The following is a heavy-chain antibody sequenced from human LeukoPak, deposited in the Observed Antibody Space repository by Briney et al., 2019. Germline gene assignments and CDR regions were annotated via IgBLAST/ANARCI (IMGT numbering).Heavy chain of an antibody. D-gene: IGHD3-22*01. CDR2: IIPIFGTA. J-gene: IGHJ6*03. V-gene: IGHV1-69*13. CDR3: ASLTLNYYDSSGEYYYYYYMDV. CDR1: GYTLTELS. Sequence: SVKVSCKVSGYTLTELSMHWVRQAPGQGLEWMGGIIPIFGTANYAQKFQGRVTITADESTSTAYMELSSLRSEDTAVYYCASLTLNYYDSSGEYYYYYYMDVWGKGTTVTVSS.